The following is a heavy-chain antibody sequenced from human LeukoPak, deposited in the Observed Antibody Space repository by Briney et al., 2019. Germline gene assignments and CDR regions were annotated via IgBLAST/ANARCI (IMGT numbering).Heavy chain of an antibody. D-gene: IGHD1-14*01. CDR3: ARMPGANYYYNGVDV. V-gene: IGHV3-30-3*01. Sequence: GGSLRLSCAASGFTFSSYGVHWVRQAPGKGLEWVAVISYDGSNKYNADSVKGRFTISRDNSKNTLYLQMNSLRAEDTAVYYCARMPGANYYYNGVDVWGQGTTVTVSS. CDR1: GFTFSSYG. J-gene: IGHJ6*02. CDR2: ISYDGSNK.